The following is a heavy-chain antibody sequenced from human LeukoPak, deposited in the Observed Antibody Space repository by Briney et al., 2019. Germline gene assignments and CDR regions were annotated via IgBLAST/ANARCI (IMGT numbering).Heavy chain of an antibody. CDR3: AKNIYRDYFDY. V-gene: IGHV3-23*01. J-gene: IGHJ4*02. D-gene: IGHD2/OR15-2a*01. Sequence: PGRSLRLSCGASGFIFSSYAMHWVRQAPGKGLEWVSAISGSGGSTYYADSVKGRFTISRDNSKNTLYLQMNSLRAEDTAVYYCAKNIYRDYFDYWGQGTLVTVSS. CDR1: GFIFSSYA. CDR2: ISGSGGST.